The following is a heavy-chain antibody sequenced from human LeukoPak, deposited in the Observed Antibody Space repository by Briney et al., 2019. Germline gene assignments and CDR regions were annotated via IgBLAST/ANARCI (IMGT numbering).Heavy chain of an antibody. CDR2: INPNSGGT. J-gene: IGHJ6*02. V-gene: IGHV1-2*04. CDR1: GYTFTGYY. D-gene: IGHD5-12*01. Sequence: ASVKVSCTASGYTFTGYYMHWVRQAPGQGLEWMGWINPNSGGTNYAQKFQGWVTMTRDTSISTAYMELSRLRSDDTAVYYCARAEVAPNYYYYGMDVWGQGTTVTVSS. CDR3: ARAEVAPNYYYYGMDV.